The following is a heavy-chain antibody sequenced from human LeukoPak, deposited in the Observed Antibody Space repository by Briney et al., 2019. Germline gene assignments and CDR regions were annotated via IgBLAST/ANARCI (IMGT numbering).Heavy chain of an antibody. J-gene: IGHJ4*02. Sequence: GASVKVSCKASGGTFSSYAISWVRQAPGQGLECMGGIIPILGTANYAQKFQGRVTITADESTSTAYMELSSLRSEDTAVYYCARGYSSSWTKLFDYWGQGTLVTVSS. D-gene: IGHD6-13*01. CDR1: GGTFSSYA. CDR2: IIPILGTA. CDR3: ARGYSSSWTKLFDY. V-gene: IGHV1-69*13.